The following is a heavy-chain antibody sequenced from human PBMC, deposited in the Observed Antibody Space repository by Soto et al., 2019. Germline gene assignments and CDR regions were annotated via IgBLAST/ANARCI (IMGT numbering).Heavy chain of an antibody. D-gene: IGHD1-1*01. CDR3: AGSNNRERGLDY. CDR1: VVAIISYF. J-gene: IGHJ4*02. CDR2: TYYTADT. V-gene: IGHV4-59*01. Sequence: LADQALTFALSVVAIISYFWSWIRQPPGKGLEWIGSTYYTADTKYNPSLESRATISADPSKKQFSLRLGPVTAADTALYSCAGSNNRERGLDYWGQG.